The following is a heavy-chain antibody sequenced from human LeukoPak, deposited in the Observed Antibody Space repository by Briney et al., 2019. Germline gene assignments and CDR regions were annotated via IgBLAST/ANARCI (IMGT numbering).Heavy chain of an antibody. Sequence: SETLSLTCTVSGGSISSYYWSWIRQPPGKGLEWIGYIYTSGSTNYNPSLKSRVTISVDTSNNQFSLKLTSVTAGDTAEYYCAKRAGATGSGWFDPWGQGTLVTVSS. D-gene: IGHD1-26*01. CDR3: AKRAGATGSGWFDP. CDR1: GGSISSYY. J-gene: IGHJ5*02. CDR2: IYTSGST. V-gene: IGHV4-4*09.